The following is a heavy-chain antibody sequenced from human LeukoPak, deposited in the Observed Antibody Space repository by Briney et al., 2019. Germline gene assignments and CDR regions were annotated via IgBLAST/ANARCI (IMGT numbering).Heavy chain of an antibody. D-gene: IGHD3-3*01. Sequence: GGSLRLSCAASGFNFNVYSMNWVRQARGKGLEWISYITSDSNTIYYADSVRGRFTISRDNAKKSVYLELSNLRVDDTAMYYCARSTEWFADYWGQGTLVTVSS. V-gene: IGHV3-48*01. CDR2: ITSDSNTI. J-gene: IGHJ4*02. CDR3: ARSTEWFADY. CDR1: GFNFNVYS.